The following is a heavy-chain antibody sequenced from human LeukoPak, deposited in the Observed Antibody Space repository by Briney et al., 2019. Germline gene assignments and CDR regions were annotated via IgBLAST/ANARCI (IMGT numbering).Heavy chain of an antibody. D-gene: IGHD3-10*01. CDR3: ARDLFSAHDAFDL. CDR1: GFTFSSYN. CDR2: ISSSSSTI. J-gene: IGHJ3*01. Sequence: GGSLRLSCAASGFTFSSYNMNWVRQTPGKGLEWLSYISSSSSTIYYADSVKGRFTISRDNAKNSLYLQMNSLRAEDTAVYYCARDLFSAHDAFDLWGQGTMVTVSS. V-gene: IGHV3-48*01.